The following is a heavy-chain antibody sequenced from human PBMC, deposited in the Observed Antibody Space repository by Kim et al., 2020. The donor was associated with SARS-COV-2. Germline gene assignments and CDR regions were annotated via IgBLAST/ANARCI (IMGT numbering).Heavy chain of an antibody. V-gene: IGHV3-7*03. CDR3: ARDNWTFRGGDYYYGMDI. D-gene: IGHD1-1*01. CDR2: IKSDGSEQ. CDR1: GFTFSSYW. J-gene: IGHJ6*02. Sequence: GGSLRLSCAASGFTFSSYWINWLRQAPGKGLEWVANIKSDGSEQYYVDSVKGRFTISRDNAKKSVNLQMHSLRVEDTAVYYCARDNWTFRGGDYYYGMDIWGQGTTVTVSS.